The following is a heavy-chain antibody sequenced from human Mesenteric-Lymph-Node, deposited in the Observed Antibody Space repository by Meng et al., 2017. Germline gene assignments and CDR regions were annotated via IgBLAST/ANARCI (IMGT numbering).Heavy chain of an antibody. CDR3: AKDNGWKAAFDI. J-gene: IGHJ3*02. V-gene: IGHV3-7*03. CDR1: GFTFSSYW. D-gene: IGHD2-8*01. Sequence: GESLKISCAASGFTFSSYWMSWVRQAPGKGLEWVANIKQDGSEKYYVDSVKGRFVVSRDNSRNSLYLQMNSLTSDDTGFYYCAKDNGWKAAFDIWGQGTKVTVSS. CDR2: IKQDGSEK.